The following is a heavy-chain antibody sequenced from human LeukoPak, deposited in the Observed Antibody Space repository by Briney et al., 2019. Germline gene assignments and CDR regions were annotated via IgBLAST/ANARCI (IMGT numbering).Heavy chain of an antibody. Sequence: GGSLRLSCAASGFTFSSYAMSWVRPAPGKGLEWVSAISGSGDTTYYGDSVKGRFTISRDHSTNTVYLQMNSLRAEDTAIYYCARIYSYAHRYFDYWGQGTLVTVSS. D-gene: IGHD5-18*01. J-gene: IGHJ4*02. CDR3: ARIYSYAHRYFDY. CDR1: GFTFSSYA. CDR2: ISGSGDTT. V-gene: IGHV3-23*01.